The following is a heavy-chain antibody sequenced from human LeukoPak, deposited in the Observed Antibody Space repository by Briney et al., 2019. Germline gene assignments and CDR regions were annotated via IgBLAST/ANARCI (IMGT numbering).Heavy chain of an antibody. V-gene: IGHV4-59*01. CDR1: GFTFSSYG. D-gene: IGHD6-19*01. Sequence: GTLRLSCAASGFTFSSYGMSWVRQAPGKGLEWIGYIYYSGSTNYNPSLKSRVTISVDTSKNQFSLKLSSVTAADTAVYYCAREAVAGTFFDYWGQGTLVTVSS. CDR2: IYYSGST. CDR3: AREAVAGTFFDY. J-gene: IGHJ4*02.